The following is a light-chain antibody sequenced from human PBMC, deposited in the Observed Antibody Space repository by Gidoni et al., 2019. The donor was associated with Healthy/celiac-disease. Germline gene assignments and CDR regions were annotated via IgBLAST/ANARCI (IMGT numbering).Light chain of an antibody. V-gene: IGKV1-39*01. J-gene: IGKJ4*01. CDR1: QSISSY. CDR3: QQSYSTPLT. CDR2: AAS. Sequence: DIQMTQSPSSRSASVGDRVTITCRASQSISSYLNWYQQKPGKAPKLLIYAASSLQSGVPSRFRGSGSGTDFTLTISSLQPEDFATYYCQQSYSTPLTFGGGTKVEIK.